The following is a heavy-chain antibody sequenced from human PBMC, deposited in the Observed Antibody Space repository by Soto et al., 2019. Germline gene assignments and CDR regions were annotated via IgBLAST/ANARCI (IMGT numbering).Heavy chain of an antibody. CDR2: IKQDGSEN. V-gene: IGHV3-7*01. CDR1: GFTFSSYW. CDR3: ARDHRLAATPTVIYYYMDV. Sequence: EVQLVESGGGLVQPGGSLRLSCAASGFTFSSYWLSWVRQGPGKGLQWVATIKQDGSENYYVDSVKGRLTISRDNAKNSLYLQMNSLRAEDTAVYYCARDHRLAATPTVIYYYMDVWGKGTTVTVSS. D-gene: IGHD2-15*01. J-gene: IGHJ6*03.